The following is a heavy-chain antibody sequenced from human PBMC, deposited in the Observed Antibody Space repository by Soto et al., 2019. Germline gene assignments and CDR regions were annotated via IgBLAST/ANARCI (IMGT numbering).Heavy chain of an antibody. D-gene: IGHD3-10*01. CDR1: GFSVSRNY. J-gene: IGHJ4*02. CDR3: ARVPGRL. V-gene: IGHV3-53*02. CDR2: VYSGGAK. Sequence: QLVETGGGLIQPGTSLTLSCAASGFSVSRNYMTWVRQAPGKGLEWFSFVYSGGAKFYVFSVKGRFILSRDDAYNTTYLQMNSRRAEDTAVSYCARVPGRLWGRGTLVTVAS.